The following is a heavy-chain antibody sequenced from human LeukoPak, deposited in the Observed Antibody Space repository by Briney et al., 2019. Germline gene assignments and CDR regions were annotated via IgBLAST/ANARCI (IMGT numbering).Heavy chain of an antibody. CDR1: GFTFSSYA. Sequence: GGSLRLSCAASGFTFSSYAMSWVRQAPGQGLEWVSAISGSGGSTYYADSVKGRFTISRDNSKNTLYLQMNSLGADDTAVYYCAKGNWRYFDYWGQGTLVTVSS. D-gene: IGHD1-1*01. CDR3: AKGNWRYFDY. CDR2: ISGSGGST. V-gene: IGHV3-23*01. J-gene: IGHJ4*02.